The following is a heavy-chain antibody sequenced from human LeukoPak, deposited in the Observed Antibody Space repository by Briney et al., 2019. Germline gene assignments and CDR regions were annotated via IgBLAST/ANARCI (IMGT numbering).Heavy chain of an antibody. CDR1: GFTFSSYA. Sequence: GGSLRLSCAASGFTFSSYAMHWVRQAPGKGLEWVALIWSDGVNKYYSDSVKGRFIISRDNSKNTLFLQMNSLRAEDTAVYYCVRDYLHGLDIWGQGTMVTVSS. CDR3: VRDYLHGLDI. D-gene: IGHD2-8*01. V-gene: IGHV3-33*01. CDR2: IWSDGVNK. J-gene: IGHJ3*02.